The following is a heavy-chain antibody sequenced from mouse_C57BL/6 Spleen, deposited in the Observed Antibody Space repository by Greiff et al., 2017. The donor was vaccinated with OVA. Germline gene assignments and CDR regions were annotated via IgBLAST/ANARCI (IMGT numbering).Heavy chain of an antibody. J-gene: IGHJ3*01. Sequence: VQLQQPGAELVRPGTSVKLSCKASGYTFTSYWMHWVKQRPGQGLEWIGVIDPSDSYTNYNQKFKGKATLTVDTSSSTAYMQLSSLTSEDSAVYYCARPTDYYGSSPWFAYWGQGTLVTVSA. D-gene: IGHD1-1*01. V-gene: IGHV1-59*01. CDR1: GYTFTSYW. CDR3: ARPTDYYGSSPWFAY. CDR2: IDPSDSYT.